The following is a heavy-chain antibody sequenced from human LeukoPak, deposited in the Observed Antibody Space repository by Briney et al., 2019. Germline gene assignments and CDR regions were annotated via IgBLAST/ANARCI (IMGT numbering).Heavy chain of an antibody. J-gene: IGHJ4*02. CDR2: IRWNDEE. Sequence: KWSGPTLVKPPQTLTLTCTFSGFSLNTRDMNVAWIRQPPGKALEWLALIRWNDEESYSPSLKNRLTITKDTSNNQVVLTMANMDPVDTATYFCARDFDWSIAYWGQGSPVTVSS. V-gene: IGHV2-5*01. CDR3: ARDFDWSIAY. D-gene: IGHD3-9*01. CDR1: GFSLNTRDMN.